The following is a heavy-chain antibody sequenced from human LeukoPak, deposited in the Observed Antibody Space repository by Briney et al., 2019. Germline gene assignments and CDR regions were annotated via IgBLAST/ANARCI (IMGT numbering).Heavy chain of an antibody. CDR3: ARDLGYCSSTNCDTFDY. D-gene: IGHD2-2*01. CDR1: GYSFTSYG. CDR2: VSTHDVNT. Sequence: ASVKVPCKASGYSFTSYGISWVRQAPGQGLEWMGWVSTHDVNTKYAQKLQGRLTLTTDTSTSTAYMELRSLRSDDTAVYYCARDLGYCSSTNCDTFDYWGQGTLVTVSS. V-gene: IGHV1-18*01. J-gene: IGHJ4*02.